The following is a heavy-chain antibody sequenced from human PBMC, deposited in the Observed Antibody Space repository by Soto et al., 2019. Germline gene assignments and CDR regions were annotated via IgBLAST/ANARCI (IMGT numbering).Heavy chain of an antibody. D-gene: IGHD3-22*01. CDR2: ISYDGSNK. CDR1: GFTFSNYG. J-gene: IGHJ4*02. V-gene: IGHV3-30*18. Sequence: GGSLRLSCATSGFTFSNYGMHWVRQAPGKGLEWVAVISYDGSNKYYADSVKGRFTISTDNSKSTLYLQMNSLRAEDTALYYCAKGGDSSGYYIYFDYWGQGTLVTVSS. CDR3: AKGGDSSGYYIYFDY.